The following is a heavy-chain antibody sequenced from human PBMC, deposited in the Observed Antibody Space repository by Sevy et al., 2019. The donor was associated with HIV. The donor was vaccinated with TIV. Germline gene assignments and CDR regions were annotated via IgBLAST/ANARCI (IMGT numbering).Heavy chain of an antibody. D-gene: IGHD3-10*01. CDR1: GYSITSGFL. CDR3: ARHSHATGTYYVPFDS. J-gene: IGHJ4*02. Sequence: SESLSLTCAVSGYSITSGFLWGWIRQPPGKGLEWIGSVYHSGTAYNNPSVNSRVIVSVDTSKNQFSLKLNSVTAADTTVYYCARHSHATGTYYVPFDSWGQGTSVTVSS. V-gene: IGHV4-38-2*01. CDR2: VYHSGTA.